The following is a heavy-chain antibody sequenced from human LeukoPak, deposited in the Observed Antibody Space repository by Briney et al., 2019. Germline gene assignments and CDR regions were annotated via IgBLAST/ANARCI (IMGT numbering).Heavy chain of an antibody. Sequence: ASVKVSCKASGYTFTGYYMHWVRQAPGQGLEWMGWINPNSGGTNYAQKFQGRVTRTTDTSMSTAYMELRSLRSDDTAVYYCARDTPLWFGELYYSSMDVWGKGTTVTVSS. V-gene: IGHV1-2*02. CDR2: INPNSGGT. CDR1: GYTFTGYY. CDR3: ARDTPLWFGELYYSSMDV. D-gene: IGHD3-10*01. J-gene: IGHJ6*03.